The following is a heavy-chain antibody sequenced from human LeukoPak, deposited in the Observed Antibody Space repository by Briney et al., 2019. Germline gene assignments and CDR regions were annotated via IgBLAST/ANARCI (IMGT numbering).Heavy chain of an antibody. CDR2: IYYSGST. V-gene: IGHV4-59*12. J-gene: IGHJ5*02. D-gene: IGHD2-2*01. Sequence: SSETLSLTCTVSGGSISSYYWSWIRQPPGKGLEWIGYIYYSGSTNYNPSLKSRVTISVDTSKNQFSLKLSSVTAADTAVYYCARGSPGIVVVPAASHNWFDPWGQGTLVTVSS. CDR1: GGSISSYY. CDR3: ARGSPGIVVVPAASHNWFDP.